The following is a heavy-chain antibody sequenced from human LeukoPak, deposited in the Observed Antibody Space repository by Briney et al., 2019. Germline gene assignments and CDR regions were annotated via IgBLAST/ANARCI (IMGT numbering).Heavy chain of an antibody. D-gene: IGHD4-23*01. V-gene: IGHV1-58*01. J-gene: IGHJ4*02. CDR1: GFTFTSSA. Sequence: SVNVSCKASGFTFTSSAVQWVRQARGQRPEWIGRIVVGSGDTNYAQNFHERVTITRDMSASTAYMEMSSLTSEDTAVYFCAEDLGGQDYWGQGTLVTVSS. CDR3: AEDLGGQDY. CDR2: IVVGSGDT.